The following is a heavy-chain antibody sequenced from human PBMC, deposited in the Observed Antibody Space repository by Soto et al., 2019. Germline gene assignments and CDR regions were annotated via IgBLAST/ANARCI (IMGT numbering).Heavy chain of an antibody. J-gene: IGHJ4*02. V-gene: IGHV1-18*04. CDR3: ARDLDAYSSGWYGDY. CDR2: ISAYNGNT. CDR1: GYTFTSYG. Sequence: ASVKVSCKASGYTFTSYGISCVRQAPGQGLEWMGWISAYNGNTNYAQKLQGRVTMTTDTSTSTAYMELRSLRSDDTAVYYCARDLDAYSSGWYGDYWGQGTLVTVSS. D-gene: IGHD6-19*01.